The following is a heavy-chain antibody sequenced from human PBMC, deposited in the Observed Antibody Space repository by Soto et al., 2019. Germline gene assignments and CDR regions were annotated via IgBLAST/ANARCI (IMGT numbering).Heavy chain of an antibody. CDR1: GGTFSSYA. V-gene: IGHV1-69*01. CDR3: PLLPSIYNWNYFDY. CDR2: IIPIFGTA. Sequence: VKVSCQASGGTFSSYAISWVRQAPGQGLEWMGGIIPIFGTANYAQKFQGRVTITADESTSTPYMELSSLRSEDTAVYYCPLLPSIYNWNYFDYWGQGTLVTVSS. J-gene: IGHJ4*02. D-gene: IGHD1-20*01.